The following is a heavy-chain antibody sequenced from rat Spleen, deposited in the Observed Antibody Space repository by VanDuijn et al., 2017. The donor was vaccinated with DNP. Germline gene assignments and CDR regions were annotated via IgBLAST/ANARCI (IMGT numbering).Heavy chain of an antibody. J-gene: IGHJ4*01. CDR2: ISSDGSHT. CDR3: TTLITFMSG. CDR1: GITFSNYG. D-gene: IGHD1-1*01. V-gene: IGHV5-19*01. Sequence: EVQLVESGGGLVQPGRSLKLSCAASGITFSNYGMHWIRQAPTKGLEWVASISSDGSHTYYRDSVKGRFTISRDNAKSSLFLQMDSLRSEDTATYYCTTLITFMSGWSQGTSVTVSS.